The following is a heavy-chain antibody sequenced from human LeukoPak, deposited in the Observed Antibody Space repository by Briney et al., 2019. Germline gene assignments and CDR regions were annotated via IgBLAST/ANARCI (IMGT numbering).Heavy chain of an antibody. J-gene: IGHJ4*02. CDR2: INHSGST. CDR3: ARVQTQYYDSWSGYYRGAYFDY. CDR1: GGSFSGYY. V-gene: IGHV4-34*01. Sequence: SETLSLTCAVYGGSFSGYYWSWIRQPPGKGLEWIGEINHSGSTNYNPSLKSRVTISVDTSKNQFSLKLSSVTAADTAVYYCARVQTQYYDSWSGYYRGAYFDYWGQGTLVTVSS. D-gene: IGHD3-3*01.